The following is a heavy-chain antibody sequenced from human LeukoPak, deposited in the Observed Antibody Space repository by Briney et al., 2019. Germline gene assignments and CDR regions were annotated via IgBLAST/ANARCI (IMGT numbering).Heavy chain of an antibody. CDR2: SNPNSGDT. CDR1: GYTFTGYH. D-gene: IGHD3-22*01. J-gene: IGHJ3*02. CDR3: ARGLSLSGYLDAFDI. V-gene: IGHV1-2*02. Sequence: ASVKVSCKASGYTFTGYHMHRVRQAPGHGLEWMGWSNPNSGDTNYAQKFQGRVTMTRDTSISTAYMELSWLRSDDTAVYYCARGLSLSGYLDAFDIWGQGTMVTVSS.